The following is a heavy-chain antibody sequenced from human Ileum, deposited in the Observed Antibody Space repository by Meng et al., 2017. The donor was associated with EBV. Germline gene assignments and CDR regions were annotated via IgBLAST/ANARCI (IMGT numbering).Heavy chain of an antibody. J-gene: IGHJ1*01. V-gene: IGHV4-4*02. D-gene: IGHD3-10*01. CDR3: LRGSGGSV. CDR2: IPHRGSS. CDR1: GDSITNHNW. Sequence: QVQLGESGPGLVKPSESLSRPCVVSGDSITNHNWWAWVRQPPGKGLEWIGEIPHRGSSAYNPSLKSRVSMSIDKSKNQFSLKLTSVTAADTAVYHCLRGSGGSVWGQGTLVTVSS.